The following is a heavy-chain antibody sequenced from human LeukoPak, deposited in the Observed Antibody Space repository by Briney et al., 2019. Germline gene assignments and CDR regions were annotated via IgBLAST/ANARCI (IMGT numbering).Heavy chain of an antibody. V-gene: IGHV3-21*01. J-gene: IGHJ4*02. CDR2: IGSSSSYI. Sequence: GGSLRLSCAASGFTFSSYSMNWVRQAPGKGLEWVSPIGSSSSYIYYADSVKGRFTISRDNAKNSLYLQMNSLRAEDTAVYYCARGGYCSSTSCYLDYWGQGTLVTVSS. D-gene: IGHD2-2*01. CDR1: GFTFSSYS. CDR3: ARGGYCSSTSCYLDY.